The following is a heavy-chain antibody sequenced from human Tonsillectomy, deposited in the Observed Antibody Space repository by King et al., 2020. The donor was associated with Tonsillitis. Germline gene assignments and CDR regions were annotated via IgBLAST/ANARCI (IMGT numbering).Heavy chain of an antibody. CDR1: GFTFDDYG. J-gene: IGHJ4*02. V-gene: IGHV3-20*04. D-gene: IGHD6-13*01. CDR2: INWNGGST. CDR3: ARVLLSTWLFAGLDC. Sequence: VQLVESGGGVVRPGGSLRLSCAASGFTFDDYGMSWVRQAPGKGLEWVSGINWNGGSTSYADSVKGRFTISRDNAKNSLYLQMNNLRAEDTALYYCARVLLSTWLFAGLDCWGQGALVTVSS.